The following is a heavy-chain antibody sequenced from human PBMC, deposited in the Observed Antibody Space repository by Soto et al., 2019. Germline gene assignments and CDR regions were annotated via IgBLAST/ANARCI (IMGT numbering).Heavy chain of an antibody. J-gene: IGHJ4*02. V-gene: IGHV4-39*01. CDR2: VYYSGKT. CDR1: GASVTSDKYH. D-gene: IGHD2-8*01. Sequence: PSETLSLTCTVSGASVTSDKYHWGWSRQPPGRGLEWIGTVYYSGKTYHNPSLKSRVTMSMDASKNLFSLTLSSVAVADTAMYYCSLLTNGRPGDDWGQGXLVTVSS. CDR3: SLLTNGRPGDD.